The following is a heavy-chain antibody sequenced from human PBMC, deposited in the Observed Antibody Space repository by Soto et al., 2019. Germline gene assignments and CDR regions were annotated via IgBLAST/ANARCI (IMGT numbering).Heavy chain of an antibody. Sequence: SETLSLTCTVSGGSISSYYWSWIRQPTGKGLEWIGYIYYSGSTNYNPSLKSRVTISVDTSKNQFSLKLSSVTAADTAVYYCARMRAARSPREWLLDYWGQGTLVTVSS. CDR3: ARMRAARSPREWLLDY. V-gene: IGHV4-59*01. CDR1: GGSISSYY. J-gene: IGHJ4*02. CDR2: IYYSGST. D-gene: IGHD5-12*01.